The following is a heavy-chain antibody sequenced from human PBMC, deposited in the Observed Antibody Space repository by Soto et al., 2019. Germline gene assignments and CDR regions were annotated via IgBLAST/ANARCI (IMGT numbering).Heavy chain of an antibody. CDR3: AKDGGSVVTAIHTDY. Sequence: GGSLRLSCAASGFTFSSYGMHWVRQAPGKGLEWVAVISYDGSNKYYADSVKGRFNNSRDNSKNTLYLQMNSLRAEDTAVYYCAKDGGSVVTAIHTDYWGQGT. D-gene: IGHD2-21*02. CDR1: GFTFSSYG. V-gene: IGHV3-30*18. J-gene: IGHJ4*02. CDR2: ISYDGSNK.